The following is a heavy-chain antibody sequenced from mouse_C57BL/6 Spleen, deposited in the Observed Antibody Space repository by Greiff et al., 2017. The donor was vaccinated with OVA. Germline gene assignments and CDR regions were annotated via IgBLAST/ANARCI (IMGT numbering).Heavy chain of an antibody. CDR1: GFTFSSYA. J-gene: IGHJ3*01. V-gene: IGHV5-4*01. Sequence: EVQGVESGGGLVKPGGSLKLSCAASGFTFSSYAMSWVRQTPEKRLEWVATISDGGSYTYYPANVKGRFTISRDNAKNNLYLQMSHLKSEDTAMYYCARDRTGFAYWGQGTLVTVSA. CDR2: ISDGGSYT. D-gene: IGHD4-1*01. CDR3: ARDRTGFAY.